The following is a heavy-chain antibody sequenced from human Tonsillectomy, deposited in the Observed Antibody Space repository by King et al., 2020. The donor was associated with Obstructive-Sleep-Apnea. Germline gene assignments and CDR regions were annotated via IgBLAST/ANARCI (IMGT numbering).Heavy chain of an antibody. J-gene: IGHJ6*02. Sequence: VQLVESGGGLVQPGGSLRLSCGASGFAFSGYSMNWVRQAPGKGLGWLSYISGSSSAIYYADSVKGRFTISRDNAKNSLYLQMNSLRAEDTAVYYCARDMHDSSDYYWYYHYYGMDVWGQGTTVTVSS. V-gene: IGHV3-48*04. D-gene: IGHD3-22*01. CDR1: GFAFSGYS. CDR2: ISGSSSAI. CDR3: ARDMHDSSDYYWYYHYYGMDV.